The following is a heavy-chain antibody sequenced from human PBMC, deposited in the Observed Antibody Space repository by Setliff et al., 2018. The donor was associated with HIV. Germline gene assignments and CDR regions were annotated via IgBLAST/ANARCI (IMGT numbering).Heavy chain of an antibody. D-gene: IGHD6-25*01. V-gene: IGHV4-34*01. CDR1: GGSFSDNY. J-gene: IGHJ4*02. Sequence: SETLSLTCAVYGGSFSDNYWSWIRQSPGKGLEWIGEINHSGRTKYSPSLRSRVSISVDTSKTQFSLKLSSVTAADTAVYYCARYSPRGYTLTGPYWGQGTLVTVSS. CDR2: INHSGRT. CDR3: ARYSPRGYTLTGPY.